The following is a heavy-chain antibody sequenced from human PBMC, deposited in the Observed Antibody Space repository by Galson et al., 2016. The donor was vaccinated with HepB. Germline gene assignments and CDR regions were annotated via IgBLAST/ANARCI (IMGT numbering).Heavy chain of an antibody. CDR2: IDPSDSYT. CDR3: ARLAQTVTPDY. V-gene: IGHV5-10-1*01. Sequence: QSGAEVKKPGEFLRISRKGSGYSFSNYWISWVRQMPGKGLEWMGRIDPSDSYTNYSPSFQGQVIISVDKSVNTAYLQWSSLKASDTAMYYCARLAQTVTPDYWGQGTLVTVSS. CDR1: GYSFSNYW. D-gene: IGHD4-17*01. J-gene: IGHJ4*02.